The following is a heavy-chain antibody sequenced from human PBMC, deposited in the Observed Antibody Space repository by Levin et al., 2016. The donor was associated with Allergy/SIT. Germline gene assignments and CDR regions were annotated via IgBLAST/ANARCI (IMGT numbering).Heavy chain of an antibody. V-gene: IGHV3-7*01. CDR3: ARYRDYYDSSGYLSWAFDI. Sequence: WIRQPPGKGLEWVANIKQDGSEKYYVDSVKGRFTISRDNAKNSLYLQMNSLRAEDTAVYYCARYRDYYDSSGYLSWAFDIWGQGTMVTVSS. J-gene: IGHJ3*02. CDR2: IKQDGSEK. D-gene: IGHD3-22*01.